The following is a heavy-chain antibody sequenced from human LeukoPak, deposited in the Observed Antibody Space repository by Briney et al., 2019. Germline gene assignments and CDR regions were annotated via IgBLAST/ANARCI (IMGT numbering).Heavy chain of an antibody. CDR2: ISGSGGST. CDR1: GFIFSSYA. Sequence: GGSLRLSCAASGFIFSSYAVSWVRQAPGKGLEWVSGISGSGGSTYYADSVKGRFTISRDNSKNTLYLQMNSLRVEDTAVFYCAKVRDGRSTGGTYYYYMDVWGEGTTVTVSS. CDR3: AKVRDGRSTGGTYYYYMDV. D-gene: IGHD1-26*01. J-gene: IGHJ6*03. V-gene: IGHV3-23*01.